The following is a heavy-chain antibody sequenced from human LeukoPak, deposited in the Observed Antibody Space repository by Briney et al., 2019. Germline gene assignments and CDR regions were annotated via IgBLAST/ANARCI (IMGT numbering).Heavy chain of an antibody. CDR3: ARGLPFSKGSCYTP. Sequence: GASVKVSCKASGYTFTSYAMHWVRQAPGQRLEWMGWINAGNGNTKYSQKFQGRVTITRDTSASTAYMELSSLRSEDTAVYYCARGLPFSKGSCYTPWGQGTLVTVSS. D-gene: IGHD2-2*02. J-gene: IGHJ5*02. CDR1: GYTFTSYA. CDR2: INAGNGNT. V-gene: IGHV1-3*01.